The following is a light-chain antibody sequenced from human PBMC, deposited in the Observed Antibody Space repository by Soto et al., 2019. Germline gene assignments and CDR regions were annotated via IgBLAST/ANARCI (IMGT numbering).Light chain of an antibody. CDR2: AAS. Sequence: DFQMTQSPSSLSASVGDRVTITCRASQDISDHLAWYQQKPGKVPNLLIYAASTWQSEVPSRFSGGDSGTDFTLTISNLQPEDVATYYCQNYNTTPRTFGQGTKVELK. CDR3: QNYNTTPRT. V-gene: IGKV1-27*01. J-gene: IGKJ1*01. CDR1: QDISDH.